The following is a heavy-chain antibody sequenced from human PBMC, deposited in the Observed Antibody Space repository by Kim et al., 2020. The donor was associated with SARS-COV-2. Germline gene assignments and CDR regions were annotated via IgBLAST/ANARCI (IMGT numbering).Heavy chain of an antibody. CDR1: GFTFSSYA. V-gene: IGHV3-23*01. CDR3: AKDRPGYSRRGTGEHFDY. J-gene: IGHJ4*02. D-gene: IGHD6-13*01. Sequence: GGSLRLSCAASGFTFSSYAMSWVRQAPGKGLEWVSAISGSGGSTYYADSVKGRFTISRDNSKNTLYLQMNSLRAEDTAVYYCAKDRPGYSRRGTGEHFDYWGQGTLVTVSS. CDR2: ISGSGGST.